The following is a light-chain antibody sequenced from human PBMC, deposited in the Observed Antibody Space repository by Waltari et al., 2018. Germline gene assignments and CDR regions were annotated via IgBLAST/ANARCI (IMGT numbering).Light chain of an antibody. J-gene: IGKJ2*01. V-gene: IGKV3-11*01. Sequence: EIVLTQSPATLSLSPGETATLSCRASQSVGTYLAWYQQKPGQAPRLLIYDASNRATGIPDRFRGSGSGTDFTLTISSLEPEDFALYYCQQHSSWTPHTFGQGARLEIK. CDR3: QQHSSWTPHT. CDR1: QSVGTY. CDR2: DAS.